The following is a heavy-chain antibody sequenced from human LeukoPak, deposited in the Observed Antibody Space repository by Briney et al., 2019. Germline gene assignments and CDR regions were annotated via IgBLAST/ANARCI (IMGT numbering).Heavy chain of an antibody. V-gene: IGHV3-7*01. CDR1: GFTFSSYW. Sequence: GGSLRLSCAASGFTFSSYWMSWVRQAPGKGLEWVANIKQDGSEKYYVDSVKGRFTISRDNAKNSLYLQMNSLRAEDTAVYYCARDPSSSSKSGIYWGQGTLVNVSS. CDR2: IKQDGSEK. J-gene: IGHJ4*02. CDR3: ARDPSSSSKSGIY. D-gene: IGHD6-6*01.